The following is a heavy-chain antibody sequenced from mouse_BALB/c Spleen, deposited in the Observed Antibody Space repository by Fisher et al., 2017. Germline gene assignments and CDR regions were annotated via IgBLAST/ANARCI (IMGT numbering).Heavy chain of an antibody. J-gene: IGHJ4*01. Sequence: RFTISRDNAKNTLYLQMSSLRSEDTAMYYCARHGSSYRNAMDYWGQGTSVTVS. D-gene: IGHD1-1*01. V-gene: IGHV5-9-3*01. CDR3: ARHGSSYRNAMDY.